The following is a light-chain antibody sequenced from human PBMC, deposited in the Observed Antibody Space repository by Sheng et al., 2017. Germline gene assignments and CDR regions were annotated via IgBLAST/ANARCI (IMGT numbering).Light chain of an antibody. V-gene: IGKV1-27*01. CDR1: QGIREY. J-gene: IGKJ1*01. CDR2: GAA. Sequence: DIQMTQSPSSLSASVGDRVTITCRASQGIREYLAWYQQKPGRVPKVLISGAATLESGVPSRFSASGSGTDFTLTISSLQPEDVATYYCQKYNSAPWTFGQGTKVEIK. CDR3: QKYNSAPWT.